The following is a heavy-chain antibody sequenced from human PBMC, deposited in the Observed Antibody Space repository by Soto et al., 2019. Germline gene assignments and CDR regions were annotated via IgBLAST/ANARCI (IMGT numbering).Heavy chain of an antibody. CDR1: GYTFTSYG. V-gene: IGHV1-18*01. CDR3: ARGRYGDY. D-gene: IGHD1-1*01. J-gene: IGHJ4*02. CDR2: ISAHNGNT. Sequence: QVHLVQSGAEVKKPGASVKVSCKASGYTFTSYGITWVRQAPGQGLEWMGWISAHNGNTDHAQKLQGRVIVTRDTSTSTAYMELRSLISDDTAVYYCARGRYGDYWGLGALVTVSS.